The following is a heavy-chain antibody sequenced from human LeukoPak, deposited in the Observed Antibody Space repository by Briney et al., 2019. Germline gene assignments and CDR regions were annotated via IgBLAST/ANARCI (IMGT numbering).Heavy chain of an antibody. J-gene: IGHJ4*02. CDR2: IVGSGSST. Sequence: QTGGSLRLSCAASGFTFSNYAMSWVRQAPGKGLEWVSAIVGSGSSTYYADSVKGRSTISRDNSKNTLYLQLNRLRAEDTAVYYCAKWGDYDILTGYYDSDYWGQGTLVTVSS. D-gene: IGHD3-9*01. CDR3: AKWGDYDILTGYYDSDY. CDR1: GFTFSNYA. V-gene: IGHV3-23*01.